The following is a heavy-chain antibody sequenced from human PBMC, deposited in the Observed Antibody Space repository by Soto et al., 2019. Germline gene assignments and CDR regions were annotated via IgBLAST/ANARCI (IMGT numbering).Heavy chain of an antibody. D-gene: IGHD3-16*02. Sequence: GASVKVSCKASGGSFSNYIISWVRQAPGQGLEWMGGIIPIFGTANYAQKFQGRVTITADESTSTAYMELSSLRSEDTAVYYCAKTKVYDYVWGSYRGYFDYWGQGTLVSVS. CDR3: AKTKVYDYVWGSYRGYFDY. CDR1: GGSFSNYI. CDR2: IIPIFGTA. V-gene: IGHV1-69*13. J-gene: IGHJ4*02.